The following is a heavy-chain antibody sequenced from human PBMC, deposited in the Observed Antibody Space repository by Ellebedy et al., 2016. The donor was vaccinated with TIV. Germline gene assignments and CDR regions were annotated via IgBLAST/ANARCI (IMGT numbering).Heavy chain of an antibody. J-gene: IGHJ4*02. V-gene: IGHV3-21*01. CDR1: GFTFSSYS. Sequence: GGSLRLSXAASGFTFSSYSMNWVRQAPGKGLEWVSSISSSSSYIYYADSVKGRFTISRDNAKNSLYLQMNSLRAEDTAVYYCARDLLNARTYYFDYWGQGTLVTVSS. CDR3: ARDLLNARTYYFDY. CDR2: ISSSSSYI.